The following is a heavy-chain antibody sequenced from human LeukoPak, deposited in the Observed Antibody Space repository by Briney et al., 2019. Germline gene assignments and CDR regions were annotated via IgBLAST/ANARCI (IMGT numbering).Heavy chain of an antibody. CDR3: ARVRYSQNYYDSSGYYPDY. CDR2: INHSGST. D-gene: IGHD3-22*01. V-gene: IGHV4-34*01. Sequence: SETLSLTCAVYGGSFSGYYWSWIHQPPGKGLEWIGEINHSGSTNYNPSLKSRVTISVDTSKNQFSLKLSSVTAADTAVYYCARVRYSQNYYDSSGYYPDYWGQGTLVTVSS. CDR1: GGSFSGYY. J-gene: IGHJ4*02.